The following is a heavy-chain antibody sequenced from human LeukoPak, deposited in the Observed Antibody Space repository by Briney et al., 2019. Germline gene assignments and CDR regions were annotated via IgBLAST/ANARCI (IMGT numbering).Heavy chain of an antibody. CDR1: GGSISSYY. CDR2: IYYTGGT. J-gene: IGHJ4*02. Sequence: SETLSLTCTVSGGSISSYYWSWIRQPPGKGLEGIGYIYYTGGTNYNPSLKSRVTISIDTSKNQFSLKLSSVTAADTAFYFCARSRYSYGSYYFDYWGQGTLVTVSS. D-gene: IGHD5-18*01. V-gene: IGHV4-59*01. CDR3: ARSRYSYGSYYFDY.